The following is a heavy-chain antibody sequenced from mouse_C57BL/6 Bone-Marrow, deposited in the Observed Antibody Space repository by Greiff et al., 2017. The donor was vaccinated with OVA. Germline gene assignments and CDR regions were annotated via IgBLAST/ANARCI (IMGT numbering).Heavy chain of an antibody. CDR1: GYTFTSYD. CDR3: ARPWWGYFDV. J-gene: IGHJ1*03. V-gene: IGHV1-85*01. D-gene: IGHD1-1*02. CDR2: IYPRDGST. Sequence: QVQLKESGPELVKPGASVKLSCKASGYTFTSYDINWVKQRPGQGLEWIGWIYPRDGSTKYNEKFKGKATLTVDTSSSTAYMERHSLTSEDSAVYFCARPWWGYFDVWGTGTTVTVSS.